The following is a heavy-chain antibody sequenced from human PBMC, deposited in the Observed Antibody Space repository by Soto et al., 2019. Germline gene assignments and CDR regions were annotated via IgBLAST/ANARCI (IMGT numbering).Heavy chain of an antibody. V-gene: IGHV1-18*01. CDR3: AREGQAPYYYYGMDV. CDR2: ISGYNGKT. CDR1: GYTFTNYG. J-gene: IGHJ6*01. Sequence: QVQVVQSGDEVKKPGASVKVSCKASGYTFTNYGFSWVRQGPGQGLEWMGWISGYNGKTKYAEKFQGIVTMTTDTSKSPAHMEVRSLRSDDTAVYYCAREGQAPYYYYGMDVWWQGTAVTVSA.